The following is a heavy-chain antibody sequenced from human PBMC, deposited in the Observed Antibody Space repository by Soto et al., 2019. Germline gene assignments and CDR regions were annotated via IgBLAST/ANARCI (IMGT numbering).Heavy chain of an antibody. J-gene: IGHJ4*02. D-gene: IGHD5-12*01. CDR3: HGYGY. CDR1: GFTVRANY. V-gene: IGHV3-53*01. Sequence: EVQLVESEGGLIQPGGSLRLSCAVSGFTVRANYMSWVRQAPGKGLEWVSVIYSGGTTYYADSVKGRFIISRDISKNTLYLQMNILRAEDTAVYYCHGYGYWGQGTLVTVSS. CDR2: IYSGGTT.